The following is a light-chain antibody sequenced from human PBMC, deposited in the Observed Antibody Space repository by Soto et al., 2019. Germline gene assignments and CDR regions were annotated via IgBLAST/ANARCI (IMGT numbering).Light chain of an antibody. CDR2: VGTGGIVG. Sequence: QSVLTQPPSASASLGASVTLTCTLSSGYSNYKVDWYQQRPGKGPRFVMRVGTGGIVGPKGDGIPDRFSVLGSGLNRYLTIKNIQEDDESDYHCGADHGSGSNFVVVFGGGTKVTVL. CDR3: GADHGSGSNFVVV. V-gene: IGLV9-49*01. CDR1: SGYSNYK. J-gene: IGLJ2*01.